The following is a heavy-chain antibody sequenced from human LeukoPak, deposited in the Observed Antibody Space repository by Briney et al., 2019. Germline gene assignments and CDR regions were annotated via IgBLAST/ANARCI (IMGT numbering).Heavy chain of an antibody. D-gene: IGHD2-2*01. V-gene: IGHV3-21*01. CDR1: GFTFRIYD. J-gene: IGHJ3*02. CDR3: AREDASAFDI. CDR2: ISSSNNYI. Sequence: GGSLRLSCVASGFTFRIYDMNWVRQAPGKGLEWVSSISSSNNYIYYADSVKGRFTISRDNAQNSLYLQMNSLRAEDTAIYYCAREDASAFDIWGQGTMVTVSS.